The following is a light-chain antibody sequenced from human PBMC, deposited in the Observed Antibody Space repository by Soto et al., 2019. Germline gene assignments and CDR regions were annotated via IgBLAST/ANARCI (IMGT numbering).Light chain of an antibody. CDR3: QQYNNWPGT. CDR1: QSVNSL. J-gene: IGKJ1*01. CDR2: RAS. V-gene: IGKV3-15*01. Sequence: MTQSPATLSVSPGEGATLSCRASQSVNSLLAWYQQKPGQAPRLLIYRASTRAAGVSDRFSGSGSGTEFTLTIGSLQSEDCALYYCQQYNNWPGTFGQGTKVDIK.